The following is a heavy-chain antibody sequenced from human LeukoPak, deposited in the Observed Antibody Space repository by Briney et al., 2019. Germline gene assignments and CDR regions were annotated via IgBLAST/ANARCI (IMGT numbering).Heavy chain of an antibody. V-gene: IGHV3-21*01. CDR3: ARDASSGWYLDY. CDR1: GFTFSSHN. Sequence: PGGSLRLSCAASGFTFSSHNMNWVRQAPGKGLEWVSYISTSSSYIYYADSVKGRFTISRDNAKNSLYLQMNSLRAEDTAVYYCARDASSGWYLDYWGQGTLVTVSS. CDR2: ISTSSSYI. D-gene: IGHD6-19*01. J-gene: IGHJ4*02.